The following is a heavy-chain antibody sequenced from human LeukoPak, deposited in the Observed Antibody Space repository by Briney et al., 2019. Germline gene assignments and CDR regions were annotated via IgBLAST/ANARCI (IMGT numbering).Heavy chain of an antibody. J-gene: IGHJ6*03. D-gene: IGHD3-9*01. CDR3: ARGLGAYYDILTGYYISYYYYMDV. Sequence: RASVKVSCKASGYTFTSYDINWVRQATGQGLEWMGWMNPNSGNTGYAQKFQGRVTITRNTSISTAYMELSSLRSEDTAVYYCARGLGAYYDILTGYYISYYYYMDVWGKGTTVTVSS. V-gene: IGHV1-8*03. CDR2: MNPNSGNT. CDR1: GYTFTSYD.